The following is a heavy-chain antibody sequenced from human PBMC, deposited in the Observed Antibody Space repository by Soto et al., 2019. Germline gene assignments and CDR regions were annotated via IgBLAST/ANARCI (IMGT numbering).Heavy chain of an antibody. Sequence: GGSLRLSCAASGFTLTTYGMHWVRQAPGKGLEWVAAMSYDGTKEYYADSVKGRFTISRDSSRNTLFLQLNSLRAEDTAVYYCAKEFGSTWIDHWGEGTPVTAPQ. CDR1: GFTLTTYG. D-gene: IGHD6-13*01. J-gene: IGHJ4*02. CDR3: AKEFGSTWIDH. CDR2: MSYDGTKE. V-gene: IGHV3-30*18.